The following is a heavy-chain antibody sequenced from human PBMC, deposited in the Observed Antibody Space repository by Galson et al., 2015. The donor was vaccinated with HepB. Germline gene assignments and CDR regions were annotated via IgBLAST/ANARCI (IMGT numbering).Heavy chain of an antibody. J-gene: IGHJ3*02. Sequence: SVKVSCKASGYTFTGYYMHWVRQAPGQGLEWMGWINPNSGGTNYAQKFQGRVTMTRDTSISTAYMELSRLRSDDTAVYYCARVSNPYRPIVGATTYAFDIWGQGTMVTVSS. V-gene: IGHV1-2*02. CDR1: GYTFTGYY. D-gene: IGHD1-26*01. CDR3: ARVSNPYRPIVGATTYAFDI. CDR2: INPNSGGT.